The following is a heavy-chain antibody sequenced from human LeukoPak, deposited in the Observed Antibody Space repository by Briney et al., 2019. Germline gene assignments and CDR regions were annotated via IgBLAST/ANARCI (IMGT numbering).Heavy chain of an antibody. J-gene: IGHJ3*02. D-gene: IGHD2-2*01. V-gene: IGHV3-30-3*01. CDR3: ATPTYHDAFDI. CDR1: GFTFSSYA. CDR2: ISYDGSNK. Sequence: GGSLRLSCAASGFTFSSYAMHWVRQAPGKGLEWVAVISYDGSNKYYADSVKGRFTISRDNSKNTLYLQMNSLRAEDTAVYYCATPTYHDAFDIWRQGTMVTVSS.